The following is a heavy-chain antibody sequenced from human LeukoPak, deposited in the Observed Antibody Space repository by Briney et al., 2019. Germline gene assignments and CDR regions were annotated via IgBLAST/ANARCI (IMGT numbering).Heavy chain of an antibody. V-gene: IGHV3-48*04. CDR1: GFTFSSYS. Sequence: PGGSLRLSCAASGFTFSSYSMNWVRQAPGKGLEWVAYISSNGNTIYQADSVKGRFTISRDNAKNSMYLQMNSLRAEDTAIYYCARTFDNWGQGTQVTVSS. CDR2: ISSNGNTI. CDR3: ARTFDN. J-gene: IGHJ4*02.